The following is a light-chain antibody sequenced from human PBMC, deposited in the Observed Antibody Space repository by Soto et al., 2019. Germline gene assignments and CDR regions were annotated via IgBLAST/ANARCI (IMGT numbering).Light chain of an antibody. CDR1: QSISSW. Sequence: DIQMNQSPSTLSASVGDRVTITCRASQSISSWLAGYQQKPGKAPKLLIYKASSLESGVKSRFSGSGSGTECTLTISSLQPDEFATYYCQQYNSYPLTFGGGTKGEMK. V-gene: IGKV1-5*03. CDR2: KAS. J-gene: IGKJ4*01. CDR3: QQYNSYPLT.